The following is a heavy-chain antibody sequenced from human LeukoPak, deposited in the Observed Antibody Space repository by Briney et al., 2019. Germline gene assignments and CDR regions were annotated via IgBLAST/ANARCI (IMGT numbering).Heavy chain of an antibody. Sequence: NPSETLSLTCAVYGGSFSGYYWSWIRQPPGKGLEWIGEINHSGSTNYNPSLKSRVTISVDTSKNQFSLKLSSVTAADTAVYYCARDYDFWSGQISYYYYGMDVWGQGTTVTVSS. D-gene: IGHD3-3*01. J-gene: IGHJ6*02. CDR3: ARDYDFWSGQISYYYYGMDV. CDR1: GGSFSGYY. CDR2: INHSGST. V-gene: IGHV4-34*01.